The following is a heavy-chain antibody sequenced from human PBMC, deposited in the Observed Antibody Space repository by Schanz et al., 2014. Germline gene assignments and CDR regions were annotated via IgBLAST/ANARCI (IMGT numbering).Heavy chain of an antibody. CDR2: IYSRGSS. CDR3: ARGGSVATIAPYTWFDP. J-gene: IGHJ5*02. Sequence: QVLLQEPGPVLVKPSETLSLTCTVSGGSISSGVHYWSWVRQPAGRGLEWVCRIYSRGSSTYNPSPKRRVPIATTTTNTHFSLKLTSVTAADTADYYCARGGSVATIAPYTWFDPWGQGTLVTVSS. D-gene: IGHD5-12*01. V-gene: IGHV4-61*02. CDR1: GGSISSGVHY.